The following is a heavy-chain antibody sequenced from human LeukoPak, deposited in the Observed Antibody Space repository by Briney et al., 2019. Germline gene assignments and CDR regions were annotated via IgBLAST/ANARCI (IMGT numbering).Heavy chain of an antibody. CDR2: INHSGST. CDR1: GGSISSNFYY. D-gene: IGHD5-24*01. CDR3: ARGHRRDGYNRTDFDY. Sequence: SETLSLTCTVSGGSISSNFYYWGWIRQPPGKGLEWIGEINHSGSTNYNPSLRSRVTISVDTSKNQFSLKLSSVTAADTAVYYCARGHRRDGYNRTDFDYWGQGTLVTVSS. J-gene: IGHJ4*02. V-gene: IGHV4-39*07.